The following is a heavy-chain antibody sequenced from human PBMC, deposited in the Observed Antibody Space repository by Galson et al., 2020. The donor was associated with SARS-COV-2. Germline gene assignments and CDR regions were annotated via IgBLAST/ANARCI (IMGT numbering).Heavy chain of an antibody. D-gene: IGHD2-15*01. CDR1: GYTLTELS. Sequence: ASVKVSCKASGYTLTELSMHWVRQAPGQGLEWMGGFNPDNGDTIYAQKFQGRVTMTEDTSTDTAYMELSSLRSEDTAVYYCATDLPYCSGGSCSYYCYYMDVWGKGTTGTVSS. CDR3: ATDLPYCSGGSCSYYCYYMDV. V-gene: IGHV1-24*01. J-gene: IGHJ6*03. CDR2: FNPDNGDT.